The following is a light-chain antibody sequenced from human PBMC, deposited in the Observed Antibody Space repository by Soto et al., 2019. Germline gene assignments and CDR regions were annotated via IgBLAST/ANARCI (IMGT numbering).Light chain of an antibody. CDR1: SSDVGGYNY. CDR2: EVS. Sequence: QSVLTQPASVSGSPGQSITISCTGTSSDVGGYNYVSWYQRHPGKAPKLMIYEVSNRPSGVSNRVSGAKSGNTASLAISGLQAGDGADYYCSSYTSSSTRGFGGGTKLTVL. J-gene: IGLJ3*02. CDR3: SSYTSSSTRG. V-gene: IGLV2-14*01.